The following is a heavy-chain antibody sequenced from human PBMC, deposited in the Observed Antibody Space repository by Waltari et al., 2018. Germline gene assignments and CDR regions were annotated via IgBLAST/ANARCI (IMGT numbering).Heavy chain of an antibody. CDR3: AKAHVTGNFYAMDV. Sequence: EVQMVESGGGLVKPGGSLRLSCETSGFTFSSYSINWVRQAPGRGLGWVSSMSGLSSYIYYGDSLRGRFTVSRDNTKNSLYLEMNSLRAEDTAVYYCAKAHVTGNFYAMDVWGQGTTVTVAS. CDR2: MSGLSSYI. J-gene: IGHJ6*02. CDR1: GFTFSSYS. D-gene: IGHD3-10*01. V-gene: IGHV3-21*01.